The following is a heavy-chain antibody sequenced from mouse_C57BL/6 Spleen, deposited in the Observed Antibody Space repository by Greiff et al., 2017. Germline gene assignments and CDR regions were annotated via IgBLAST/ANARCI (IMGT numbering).Heavy chain of an antibody. V-gene: IGHV5-9-1*02. D-gene: IGHD2-4*01. CDR2: ISSGGDYI. CDR1: GFTFSSYA. J-gene: IGHJ3*01. Sequence: EVKLMESGEGLVKPGGSLKLSCAASGFTFSSYAMSWVRQTPEKRLEWVAYISSGGDYIYYADTVQGRFTISRDNARNTLYLQMSSLKSEDTAMYYCTRDQYDYDVAYWGQGTLVTVSA. CDR3: TRDQYDYDVAY.